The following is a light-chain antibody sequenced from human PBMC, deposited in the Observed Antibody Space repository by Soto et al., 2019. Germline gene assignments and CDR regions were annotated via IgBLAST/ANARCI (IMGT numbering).Light chain of an antibody. Sequence: QSALTQPASVSGSPGQSITISCTGTSSDVGSYNLVSWYQHHPGKAPKLMIYEGSKRPSGVSNRFSGSKSGNTASLTISGLQAEDEADYYCCSYAGSSNYVVGTGTKLTVL. CDR1: SSDVGSYNL. V-gene: IGLV2-23*01. CDR2: EGS. J-gene: IGLJ1*01. CDR3: CSYAGSSNYV.